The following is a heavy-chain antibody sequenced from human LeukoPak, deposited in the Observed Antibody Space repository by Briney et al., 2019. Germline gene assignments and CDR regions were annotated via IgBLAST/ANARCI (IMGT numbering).Heavy chain of an antibody. J-gene: IGHJ4*02. V-gene: IGHV3-23*01. CDR2: ISGSGGST. CDR3: AKDSRYSGSSGNFDY. D-gene: IGHD1-26*01. Sequence: PGGSLRLSCAASGFTFSSYAMSWVRQAPGKGLEWVSAISGSGGSTYYADSVKGRFTISRDNSKNTLYLQMNSLRAEDTAVYYCAKDSRYSGSSGNFDYWGQGTLVTVSS. CDR1: GFTFSSYA.